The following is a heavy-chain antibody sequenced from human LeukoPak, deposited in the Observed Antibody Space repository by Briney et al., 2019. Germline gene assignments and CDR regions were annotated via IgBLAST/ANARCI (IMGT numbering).Heavy chain of an antibody. CDR1: GGSISSYY. Sequence: PSETLSLTCTVSGGSISSYYWSWIRQPPGKGLEWIGYIYYSGSTNYNPSLKSRVTISVDTSKNQFSLKLSSVTAAGTAVYYCARDVVGIAARYFDYWGQGTLVTVSS. CDR2: IYYSGST. D-gene: IGHD6-6*01. CDR3: ARDVVGIAARYFDY. V-gene: IGHV4-59*01. J-gene: IGHJ4*02.